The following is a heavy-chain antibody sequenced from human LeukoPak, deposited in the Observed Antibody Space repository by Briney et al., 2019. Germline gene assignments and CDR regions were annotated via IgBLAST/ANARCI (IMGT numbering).Heavy chain of an antibody. J-gene: IGHJ4*02. Sequence: ASVKVSCKASGYSFVSYGMSWVRQAPGQGLEWMGWISAYNGKTNYPQKFQGGVTMTTDTSTNTGYMELRSLRFGDTAVYYCARVRDTGYDENDFWGQGTLVTVSS. CDR3: ARVRDTGYDENDF. CDR2: ISAYNGKT. D-gene: IGHD5-12*01. V-gene: IGHV1-18*01. CDR1: GYSFVSYG.